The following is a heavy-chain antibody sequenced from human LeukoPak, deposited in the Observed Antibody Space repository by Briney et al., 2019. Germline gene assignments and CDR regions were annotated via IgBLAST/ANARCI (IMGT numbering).Heavy chain of an antibody. D-gene: IGHD4-17*01. CDR3: ARVGDYGDYAFDY. V-gene: IGHV4-59*01. CDR1: GGSISSYY. CDR2: IYYSGST. Sequence: SETLSLTCTVSGGSISSYYWSWIRQPPGKGLEWIGYIYYSGSTNYNPSLKSRVTISVDTSKNQFSLKLSSVTAADTAVYYCARVGDYGDYAFDYWGQGTLVTVSS. J-gene: IGHJ4*02.